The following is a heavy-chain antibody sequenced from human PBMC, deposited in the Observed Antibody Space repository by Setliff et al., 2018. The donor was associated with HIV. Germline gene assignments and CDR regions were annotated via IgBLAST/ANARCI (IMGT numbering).Heavy chain of an antibody. CDR1: GFTFSNYA. D-gene: IGHD2-8*01. Sequence: GGSLRLSCAASGFTFSNYAMSWVRQAPGKGLEWVSAITGSTDYADSVKGRFTISRDNSKNTLYLQMNSLRAEDTAVHYCARDMVWYGSDIWGQGTLVTVSS. J-gene: IGHJ3*02. V-gene: IGHV3-23*01. CDR3: ARDMVWYGSDI. CDR2: ITGST.